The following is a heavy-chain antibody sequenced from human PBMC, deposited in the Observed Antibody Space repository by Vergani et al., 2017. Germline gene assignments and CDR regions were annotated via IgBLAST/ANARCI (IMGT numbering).Heavy chain of an antibody. CDR1: GFTFSSFA. V-gene: IGHV3-23*01. J-gene: IGHJ4*02. D-gene: IGHD6-19*01. Sequence: EVQLLESGGGLVQPGGSLRLSCAASGFTFSSFAMSWVRQAPGKGLEWVSSIGVSGGGTFYADPVKGRFTFSRDNSKNTLYLQMNSLRAEDTAIYYCAKSGSLGSGWPNPFDYWGQGTLVTVSS. CDR3: AKSGSLGSGWPNPFDY. CDR2: IGVSGGGT.